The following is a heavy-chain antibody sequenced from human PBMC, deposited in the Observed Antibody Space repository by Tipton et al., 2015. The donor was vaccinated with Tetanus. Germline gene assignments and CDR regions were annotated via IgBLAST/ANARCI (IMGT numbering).Heavy chain of an antibody. CDR2: ISSSSSYT. CDR3: ARSPPTGGPDY. J-gene: IGHJ4*02. V-gene: IGHV3-11*06. Sequence: SLRLSCAASGFPFSDYYMSWIRQAPGKGLEWVSYISSSSSYTNYADSVKGRFTISRDNAKNSLYLQMNSLRAEDTAVYYCARSPPTGGPDYWGQGTLVTVSS. D-gene: IGHD2-8*02. CDR1: GFPFSDYY.